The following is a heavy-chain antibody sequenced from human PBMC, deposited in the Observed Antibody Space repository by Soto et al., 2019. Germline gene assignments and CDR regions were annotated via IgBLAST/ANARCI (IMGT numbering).Heavy chain of an antibody. CDR2: IWYDGSNK. J-gene: IGHJ3*02. V-gene: IGHV3-33*01. D-gene: IGHD3-22*01. CDR3: ARDPLDYYDSSRNDAFDI. Sequence: GGSLRLSCAASGFTFSSYGMHWVRQAPGKGLEWVAVIWYDGSNKYYADSVKGRFTISRDNSKNTLYLQMNSLRAEDTAVYYCARDPLDYYDSSRNDAFDIWGQGTMVTVSS. CDR1: GFTFSSYG.